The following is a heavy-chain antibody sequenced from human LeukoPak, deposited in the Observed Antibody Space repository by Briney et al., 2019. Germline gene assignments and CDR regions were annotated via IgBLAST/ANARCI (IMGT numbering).Heavy chain of an antibody. CDR1: GFTFSSNA. CDR2: ISGSGGST. J-gene: IGHJ4*02. Sequence: PGGSLRLSCAASGFTFSSNAMSWVRQAPGKGLEWVSAISGSGGSTYYADSVKGRFTISRDNSKNTLYLQMNSLRAEDTAVYYCAKDSGYSSGWSPYYFDYWGQGTLVTVSS. V-gene: IGHV3-23*01. D-gene: IGHD6-19*01. CDR3: AKDSGYSSGWSPYYFDY.